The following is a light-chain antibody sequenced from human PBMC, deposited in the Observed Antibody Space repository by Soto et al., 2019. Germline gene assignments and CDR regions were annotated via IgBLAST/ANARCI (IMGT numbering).Light chain of an antibody. J-gene: IGKJ1*01. V-gene: IGKV1-5*03. CDR3: LQYNTDFRT. CDR1: QSINVW. Sequence: DIQMTQSPSTLSASVGDRVTITCRASQSINVWLAWYQQKPGKAPNLLIYRASSLESGVSSRFSGSGSGTEFTLTISRLQPEDFATYYCLQYNTDFRTFGQGTKVDIK. CDR2: RAS.